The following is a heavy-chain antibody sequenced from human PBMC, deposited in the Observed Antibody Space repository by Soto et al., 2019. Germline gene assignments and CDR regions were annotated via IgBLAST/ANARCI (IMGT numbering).Heavy chain of an antibody. CDR2: ISAYHGNT. V-gene: IGHV1-18*01. Sequence: GASVKVSCEASGYTFTSYGISWVRQAPGQGLEWMGWISAYHGNTNYAQKLQGRVTMTTDTSTSTAYMELRSLRSDDTAVYYCARDYDSSGSDAFDIWGQGTMVTVSS. D-gene: IGHD3-22*01. CDR3: ARDYDSSGSDAFDI. CDR1: GYTFTSYG. J-gene: IGHJ3*02.